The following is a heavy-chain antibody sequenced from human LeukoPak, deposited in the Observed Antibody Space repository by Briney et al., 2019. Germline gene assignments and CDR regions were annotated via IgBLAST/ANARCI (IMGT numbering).Heavy chain of an antibody. D-gene: IGHD3-22*01. CDR2: IIPIFGTA. Sequence: GASVKVSCKASGGTFSSYAISWVRQAPGQGLEWMGGIIPIFGTANYAQKFQGRVTITADKSTSTAYMELSRLRSDDTAVYYCASVYYDSSGYYSYYFDYWGQGTLVTVSS. J-gene: IGHJ4*02. V-gene: IGHV1-69*06. CDR3: ASVYYDSSGYYSYYFDY. CDR1: GGTFSSYA.